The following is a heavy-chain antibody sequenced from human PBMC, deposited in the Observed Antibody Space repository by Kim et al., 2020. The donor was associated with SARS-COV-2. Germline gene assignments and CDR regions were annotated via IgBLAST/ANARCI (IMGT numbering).Heavy chain of an antibody. CDR3: AKDIQSGWLVLEGPLFDY. D-gene: IGHD6-19*01. J-gene: IGHJ4*02. Sequence: GGSLRLSCAASGFTFDDYAMHWVRQAPGKGLEWVSGISWNSGSIGYADSVKGRFTISRDNAKNSLYLQMNSLRAEDAALYYCAKDIQSGWLVLEGPLFDYLGQGTLVTVSS. CDR1: GFTFDDYA. V-gene: IGHV3-9*01. CDR2: ISWNSGSI.